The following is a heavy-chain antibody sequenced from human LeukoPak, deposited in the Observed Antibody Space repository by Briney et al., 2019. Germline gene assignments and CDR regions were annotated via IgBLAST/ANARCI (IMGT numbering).Heavy chain of an antibody. CDR1: GYTFTGYY. J-gene: IGHJ4*02. CDR2: INPNSGGT. CDR3: ARGGGRSGYDFSL. V-gene: IGHV1-2*04. D-gene: IGHD5-12*01. Sequence: ASVKVSCKASGYTFTGYYMHWVRQAPGQGLEWMGWINPNSGGTNYAQKFQGWVTMTRDTSISTAYMELSRLRSDDTAVYYCARGGGRSGYDFSLWGQGTLVTVSS.